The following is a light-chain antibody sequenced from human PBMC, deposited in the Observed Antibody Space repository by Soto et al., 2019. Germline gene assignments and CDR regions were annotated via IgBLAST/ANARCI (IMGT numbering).Light chain of an antibody. J-gene: IGKJ1*01. Sequence: DIQMTQSPSSLSASVGDRVTITCRASRSINTYVNWYQQKPGKAPKLLIYAASSLQSGVPSRFSGSGSETDFTLTISSLQPEHFATYSCQQSYSTTWTFGQRTKVDIK. CDR3: QQSYSTTWT. CDR1: RSINTY. V-gene: IGKV1-39*01. CDR2: AAS.